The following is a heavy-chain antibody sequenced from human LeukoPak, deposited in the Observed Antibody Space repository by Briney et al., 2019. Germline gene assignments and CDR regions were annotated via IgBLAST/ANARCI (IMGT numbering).Heavy chain of an antibody. CDR1: GLTHRRYR. CDR3: ARDLIGPYDH. D-gene: IGHD3-22*01. V-gene: IGHV3-74*01. CDR2: INAEGRYI. Sequence: PVWSLPVSCAASGLTHRRYRRHELRQAAAKGVAGVARINAEGRYIDYPGSVQGRFTISRDSAKKTLYVQTKNQRDGGDAVYSCARDLIGPYDHSGQGTLVTVSS. J-gene: IGHJ4*02.